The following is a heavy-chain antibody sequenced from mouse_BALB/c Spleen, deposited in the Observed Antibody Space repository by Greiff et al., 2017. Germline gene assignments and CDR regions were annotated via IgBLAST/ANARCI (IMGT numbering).Heavy chain of an antibody. J-gene: IGHJ4*01. CDR1: GFNIKDTY. CDR2: IDPANGNT. CDR3: AKRYVNPYCAMDY. V-gene: IGHV14-3*02. D-gene: IGHD2-1*01. Sequence: EVQLQQSGAELVKPGASVKLSCTASGFNIKDTYMHWVKQRPEQGLEWIGRIDPANGNTKYDPKFQGKATITADTSSNTAYLQLISLTSEDTAVYYFAKRYVNPYCAMDYWGQGTSVTVSS.